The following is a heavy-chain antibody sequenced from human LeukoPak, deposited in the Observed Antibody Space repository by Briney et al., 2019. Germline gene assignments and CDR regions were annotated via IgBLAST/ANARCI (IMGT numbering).Heavy chain of an antibody. D-gene: IGHD6-13*01. CDR2: INPNSGGT. CDR3: ASIAAAGPTFFDY. CDR1: GYTFTAYY. J-gene: IGHJ4*02. Sequence: GASVQVSCKASGYTFTAYYMHWVRQAPGQGPEWMGWINPNSGGTNYAQKFQGRVTMTRDTSISTAYMELSRLRSDDTAVYYCASIAAAGPTFFDYWGQGTLVTVSS. V-gene: IGHV1-2*02.